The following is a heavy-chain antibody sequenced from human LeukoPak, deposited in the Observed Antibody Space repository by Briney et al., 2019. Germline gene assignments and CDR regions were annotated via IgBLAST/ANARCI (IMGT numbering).Heavy chain of an antibody. CDR2: IHYSGST. CDR3: ARRVISSNASFDY. V-gene: IGHV4-39*07. CDR1: GGSLSSSNSY. J-gene: IGHJ4*02. Sequence: NPSETLSLTCTVSGGSLSSSNSYWGWVCQPPGKGLEWIGTIHYSGSTYYNPSLKSRVTISVDTSKNQFSLKLNSVTAADTAVYYCARRVISSNASFDYWGQGTLVTVSS. D-gene: IGHD2-21*01.